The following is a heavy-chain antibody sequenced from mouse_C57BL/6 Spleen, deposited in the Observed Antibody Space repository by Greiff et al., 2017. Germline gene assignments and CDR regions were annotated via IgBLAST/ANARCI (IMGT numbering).Heavy chain of an antibody. J-gene: IGHJ1*03. Sequence: VQLKESGEGLVKPGGSLKLSCAASGFTFSSYAMSWVRQTPEKRLEWVAYISSGGDYIYYADTVKGRFTISRDNARNTLYLQMSSLKSEDTAMYYCTREPLYGNYVYFDVWGTGTTVTVSS. CDR1: GFTFSSYA. CDR2: ISSGGDYI. V-gene: IGHV5-9-1*02. CDR3: TREPLYGNYVYFDV. D-gene: IGHD2-1*01.